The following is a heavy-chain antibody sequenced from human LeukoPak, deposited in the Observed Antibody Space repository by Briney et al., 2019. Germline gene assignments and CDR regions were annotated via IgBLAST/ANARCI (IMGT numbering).Heavy chain of an antibody. CDR1: GFTFSNYN. CDR2: ISSGSTFR. V-gene: IGHV3-21*06. J-gene: IGHJ4*02. CDR3: ARVGYSDFWSGYYWDY. Sequence: GGSLRLSCAASGFTFSNYNMNWVRQAPGKGLEWVASISSGSTFRLYADSVKVRSTISRDNAEDSLYLQLNRLRDEDTAVYYCARVGYSDFWSGYYWDYWGQGTLATVSS. D-gene: IGHD3-3*01.